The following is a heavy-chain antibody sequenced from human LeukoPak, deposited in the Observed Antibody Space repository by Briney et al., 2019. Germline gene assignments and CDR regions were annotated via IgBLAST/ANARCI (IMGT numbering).Heavy chain of an antibody. CDR2: IYPGDSDT. D-gene: IGHD3-10*01. CDR3: ARSPYYYGSGSYYKGLDY. Sequence: GESLKISCKGSGYSFTSYWIGWVRQMPGKGLEWMGIIYPGDSDTRYSPSFQGQVTISADKSIGTAYLQWSSLKASDTTMYYCARSPYYYGSGSYYKGLDYWGQGTLVTVSS. V-gene: IGHV5-51*01. J-gene: IGHJ4*02. CDR1: GYSFTSYW.